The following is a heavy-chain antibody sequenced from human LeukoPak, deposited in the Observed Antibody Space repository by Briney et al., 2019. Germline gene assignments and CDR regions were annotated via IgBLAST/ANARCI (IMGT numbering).Heavy chain of an antibody. CDR2: ISAYNGNT. Sequence: ASVKVSCKASGYTFTSYDINWVRQAPGQGLEWMGWISAYNGNTNYAQKLQGRVTMTRDTSTSTVYMELRSLRSDDTALYHCARGGDMRVVGAFDIWGQGTMVTVSS. J-gene: IGHJ3*02. V-gene: IGHV1-18*01. CDR3: ARGGDMRVVGAFDI. CDR1: GYTFTSYD. D-gene: IGHD3-22*01.